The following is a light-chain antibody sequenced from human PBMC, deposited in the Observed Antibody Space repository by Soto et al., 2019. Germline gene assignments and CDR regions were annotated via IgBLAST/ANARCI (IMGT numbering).Light chain of an antibody. CDR3: QQYGSSPRLT. CDR1: QSVSSTY. V-gene: IGKV3-20*01. Sequence: EIVLTQSPGTLSLSPGERATLSCRVSQSVSSTYLAWYQQKPGQAPRLLIYGASSRATGIPDRFSGSGSGTDFTLTISRLEPEDFAVYYCQQYGSSPRLTFGGGTKVEI. CDR2: GAS. J-gene: IGKJ4*01.